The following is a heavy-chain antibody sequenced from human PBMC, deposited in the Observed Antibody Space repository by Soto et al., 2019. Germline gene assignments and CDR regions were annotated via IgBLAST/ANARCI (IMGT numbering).Heavy chain of an antibody. V-gene: IGHV1-46*01. CDR3: ARSSGGYFCIIIDGTHRFAP. Sequence: ASVKVSCKAPRDTFTSYYINWVRQAPGQGLEWMGVINPHGGSTAYAQKFKGRVTLTRDTSASTFYMEVSSLTSEDTAMYYCARSSGGYFCIIIDGTHRFAPSGQAPLVTVSS. D-gene: IGHD3-9*01. CDR2: INPHGGST. J-gene: IGHJ5*02. CDR1: RDTFTSYY.